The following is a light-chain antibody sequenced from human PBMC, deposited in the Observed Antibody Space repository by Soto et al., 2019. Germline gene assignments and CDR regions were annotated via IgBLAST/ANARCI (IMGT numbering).Light chain of an antibody. CDR3: QQYDSYPLT. Sequence: DIQMTQSPPTLSPSVGDKVTITCRASQSISSWLAWYQHKPGKAPNLLIYKASSLESGVPSRFSGSGSGTEFTLTVSSLQPDDLATYYCQQYDSYPLTFGGGTKVEIK. CDR1: QSISSW. V-gene: IGKV1-5*03. CDR2: KAS. J-gene: IGKJ4*01.